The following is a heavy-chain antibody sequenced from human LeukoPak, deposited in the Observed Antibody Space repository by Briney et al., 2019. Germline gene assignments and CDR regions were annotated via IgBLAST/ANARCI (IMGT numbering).Heavy chain of an antibody. D-gene: IGHD3-16*01. CDR2: IYYSGST. CDR1: GGSISSSSYY. Sequence: SETLSLTCTVSGGSISSSSYYWGWIRQPPGKGLEWIGSIYYSGSTYYNPSLKSRVTISVDTSKNQFSLKLSSVTAADTAVYYCARDYASGRFDPWGQGTLVTVSS. CDR3: ARDYASGRFDP. J-gene: IGHJ5*02. V-gene: IGHV4-39*07.